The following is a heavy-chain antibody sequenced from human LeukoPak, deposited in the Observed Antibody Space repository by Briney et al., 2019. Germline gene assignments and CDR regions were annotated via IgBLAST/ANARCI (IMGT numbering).Heavy chain of an antibody. CDR3: ATSNPLSGYDFY. Sequence: GRSLRLSCAASGFTFSSYGMHWVRQAPGKGLEWVAVISYDGSNKYYADSVKGRFTISRDNSKTTLYLQMNSLRAEDTAVYYCATSNPLSGYDFYWGQGTLVTVSS. D-gene: IGHD5-12*01. CDR1: GFTFSSYG. J-gene: IGHJ4*02. V-gene: IGHV3-30*03. CDR2: ISYDGSNK.